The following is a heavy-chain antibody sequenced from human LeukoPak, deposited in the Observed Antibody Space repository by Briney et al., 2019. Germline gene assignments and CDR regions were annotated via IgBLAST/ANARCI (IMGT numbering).Heavy chain of an antibody. CDR2: LSGSGATT. D-gene: IGHD3-10*01. J-gene: IGHJ4*02. Sequence: PGGSLRLSCAASGFTFSNYAMSWVRQAPGKGLEWVSGLSGSGATTYYADSVKGRFTISRDNSQNTLYLQMNSLRAEDTAVYYCVREAPTYYSGSGSYYSLDYWGQGTLVTVSS. CDR3: VREAPTYYSGSGSYYSLDY. CDR1: GFTFSNYA. V-gene: IGHV3-23*01.